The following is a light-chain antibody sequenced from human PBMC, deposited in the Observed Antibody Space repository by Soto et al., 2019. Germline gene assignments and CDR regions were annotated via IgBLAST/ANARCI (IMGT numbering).Light chain of an antibody. CDR2: DNN. V-gene: IGLV1-51*01. Sequence: QSVLTQPPSVSAAPGQKVTISCSGSSSNIGNNYVSWYQQLPGTAPKLLIYDNNKRPSGIPDRFSGSKSGTSATLGITGLQTGDEADYYCGTWDSSLSAKVFGGRTKVTVL. CDR3: GTWDSSLSAKV. CDR1: SSNIGNNY. J-gene: IGLJ3*02.